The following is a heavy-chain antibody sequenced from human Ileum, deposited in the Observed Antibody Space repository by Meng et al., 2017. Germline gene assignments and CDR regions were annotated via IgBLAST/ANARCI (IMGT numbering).Heavy chain of an antibody. V-gene: IGHV4-34*02. Sequence: VQLQQGGAGLWKPSEPLSLTCTVNGASFTGYSWTWIRQSPGKGLEWIGEVNHDGGTNYSPSLKSRVIISIDTSKNQFSLKLTAVTATDAAVYYCAREGSWFGADYWGQGTLVTVSS. J-gene: IGHJ4*02. CDR3: AREGSWFGADY. CDR2: VNHDGGT. D-gene: IGHD3-10*01. CDR1: GASFTGYS.